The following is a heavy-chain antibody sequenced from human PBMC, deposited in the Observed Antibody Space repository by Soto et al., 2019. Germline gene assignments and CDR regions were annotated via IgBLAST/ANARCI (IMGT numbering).Heavy chain of an antibody. CDR2: IFDNGKT. D-gene: IGHD3-10*01. CDR1: GGSIDSYY. CDR3: ASGGRISGGNWFDP. Sequence: QVQLQESGPGLVKLSETLSLTCTVSGGSIDSYYWSWIRQPPGKGLEWIGYIFDNGKTNYSPSLKSRVTISVDSSRNPFSLKMSPGTAADAAGYYCASGGRISGGNWFDPWGQGSLVTVSS. J-gene: IGHJ5*02. V-gene: IGHV4-59*01.